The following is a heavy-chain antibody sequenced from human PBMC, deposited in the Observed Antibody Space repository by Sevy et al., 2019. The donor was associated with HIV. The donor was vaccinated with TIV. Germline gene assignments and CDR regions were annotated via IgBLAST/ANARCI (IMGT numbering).Heavy chain of an antibody. CDR3: ARDLDYYDSSGPIDGGWFDP. V-gene: IGHV4-59*01. J-gene: IGHJ5*02. CDR1: GGSISSYY. D-gene: IGHD3-22*01. Sequence: SETLSLTCTVSGGSISSYYWSWIRQPPGKGLEWIGYIYYSGSNNYNPSLKSRDTISVDTSKNQFSLKLRSVTAADTAVYYCARDLDYYDSSGPIDGGWFDPWGQGTLVTVSS. CDR2: IYYSGSN.